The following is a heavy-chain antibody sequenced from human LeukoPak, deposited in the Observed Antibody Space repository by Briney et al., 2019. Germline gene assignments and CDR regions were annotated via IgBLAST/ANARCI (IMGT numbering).Heavy chain of an antibody. Sequence: SETLSLTCTVSGGSISSYYWSWIRQPPGKGLEWIGYIYYSGSTNYNPSLKSRVTISVDTSKNQFSLKLSSVTAADTAVYYCARAIVGATIPFDYWGQGTLVTVS. J-gene: IGHJ4*02. V-gene: IGHV4-59*01. D-gene: IGHD1-26*01. CDR2: IYYSGST. CDR3: ARAIVGATIPFDY. CDR1: GGSISSYY.